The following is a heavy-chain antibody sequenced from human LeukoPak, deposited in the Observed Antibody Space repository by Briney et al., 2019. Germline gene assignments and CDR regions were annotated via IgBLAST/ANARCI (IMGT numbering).Heavy chain of an antibody. CDR1: GYTFTGYY. CDR3: ARYSYYYYYMDV. J-gene: IGHJ6*03. CDR2: INPNSGGT. V-gene: IGHV1-2*02. Sequence: ASVKVSCKASGYTFTGYYKHWVRQAPGQGLEWMGWINPNSGGTNYAQKFQGRVTMTRDTSISTAYMELSRLRSDDTAVYYCARYSYYYYYMDVWGKGTTVTVSS.